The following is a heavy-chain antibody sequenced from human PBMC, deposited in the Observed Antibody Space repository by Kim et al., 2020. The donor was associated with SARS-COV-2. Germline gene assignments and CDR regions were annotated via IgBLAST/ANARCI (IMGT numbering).Heavy chain of an antibody. D-gene: IGHD1-1*01. CDR3: ARDRMAGEQRWFDP. CDR1: GGSFSSYG. Sequence: SVKVSCKASGGSFSSYGVIWVRQAPGQGLEWMGGIVPIFGSTNYAQKFHDRVTITADADTNTVYMEVSSLRPDDTAMYYCARDRMAGEQRWFDPWGQGTLVTVSS. V-gene: IGHV1-69*13. CDR2: IVPIFGST. J-gene: IGHJ5*02.